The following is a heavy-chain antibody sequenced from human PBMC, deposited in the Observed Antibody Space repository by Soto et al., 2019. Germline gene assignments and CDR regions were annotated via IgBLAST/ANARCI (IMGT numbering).Heavy chain of an antibody. J-gene: IGHJ4*02. D-gene: IGHD6-19*01. V-gene: IGHV3-30*18. CDR1: GFTFSSYG. CDR2: ISYDGSNK. Sequence: GGSLRLSCAASGFTFSSYGMHWVRQAPGKGLEWVTIISYDGSNKNYGDSVKGRFTVSRDNPGNTLSLQMNSLRPEDTGIYYCAKDWGGWLDFWGQGAWVTVSS. CDR3: AKDWGGWLDF.